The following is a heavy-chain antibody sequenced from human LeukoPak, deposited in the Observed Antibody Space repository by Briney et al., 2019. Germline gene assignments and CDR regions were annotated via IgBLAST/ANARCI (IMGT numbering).Heavy chain of an antibody. Sequence: SETLSLTCTVSGGSISSYYWSWIRQPPGKGLEWIGYIYYSGSTNYNPSLKSRVTISVDTSKNQFSLKLSSVTAADTAVYYCAREVIVGATGYYYYGMDVWGQGTTVTVSS. V-gene: IGHV4-59*01. D-gene: IGHD1-26*01. J-gene: IGHJ6*02. CDR3: AREVIVGATGYYYYGMDV. CDR2: IYYSGST. CDR1: GGSISSYY.